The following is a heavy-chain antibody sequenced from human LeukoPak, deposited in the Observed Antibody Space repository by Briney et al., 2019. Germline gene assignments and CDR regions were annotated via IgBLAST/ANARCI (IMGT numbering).Heavy chain of an antibody. V-gene: IGHV3-15*01. Sequence: GGSLRLSCAVSGFTFSNAWMSWVRQAPGKGLEWIARIKSKTDGGTTDYTAPVKGRFTVSRDDSKNTLYLQMNSLKTEDTAVYYCTTDETPPSWGQGTLVTVSS. J-gene: IGHJ4*02. CDR1: GFTFSNAW. CDR3: TTDETPPS. D-gene: IGHD2-15*01. CDR2: IKSKTDGGTT.